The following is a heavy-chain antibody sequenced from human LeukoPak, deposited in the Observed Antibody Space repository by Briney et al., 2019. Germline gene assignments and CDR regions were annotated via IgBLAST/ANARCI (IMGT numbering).Heavy chain of an antibody. V-gene: IGHV1-46*01. J-gene: IGHJ4*02. CDR1: GYTFTGYY. Sequence: ASLKVSRKPSGYTFTGYYMHWLRQAPGQGLEWMGIINPSGGSTSYAQKFQGRVIMTRDTSTSTVYMDLSSLRSEDTAVFYCARASGRDGYTYFDYWGQGTLVTVSS. D-gene: IGHD5-24*01. CDR3: ARASGRDGYTYFDY. CDR2: INPSGGST.